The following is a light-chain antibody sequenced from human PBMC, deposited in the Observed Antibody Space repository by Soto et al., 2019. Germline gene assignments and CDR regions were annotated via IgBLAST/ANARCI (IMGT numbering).Light chain of an antibody. CDR3: QQRLFWPLFT. CDR2: DAS. V-gene: IGKV3-11*01. J-gene: IGKJ2*01. Sequence: EIVLTQSPATVSLSPGESATLSCRASQNIHSFLAWYQKRPGQAPRLLIYDASFRATAIPARFNGSGSGTDFTLTITRLEPEDFAVYYCQQRLFWPLFTFGQGTRLEIK. CDR1: QNIHSF.